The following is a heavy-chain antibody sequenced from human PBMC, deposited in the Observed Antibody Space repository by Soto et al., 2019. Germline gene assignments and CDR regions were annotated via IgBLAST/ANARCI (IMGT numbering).Heavy chain of an antibody. Sequence: SETLSLTCTVSGGSISSGDYYWSWIRQPPGKGLEWIGYIYYSGSTYYNPSLKSRVTISVDTSKNQFSLKLSSVTAADTAVYYCAGVDYYDSSGIDYWGQGTLVTVSS. J-gene: IGHJ4*02. D-gene: IGHD3-22*01. CDR3: AGVDYYDSSGIDY. CDR2: IYYSGST. V-gene: IGHV4-30-4*01. CDR1: GGSISSGDYY.